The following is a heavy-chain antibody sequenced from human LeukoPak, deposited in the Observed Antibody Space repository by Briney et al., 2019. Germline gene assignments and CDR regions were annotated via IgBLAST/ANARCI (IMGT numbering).Heavy chain of an antibody. Sequence: SETLSLTCAVYGGSFSGYYWSWIRQPPGKGLEWIGEINHSGSTNYNPSLKSRVTISVDTSKNQFSLKLSSVTAADTAVYYCARVSRGSVSYFDYWGQGTLVTVSS. D-gene: IGHD1-26*01. V-gene: IGHV4-34*01. CDR1: GGSFSGYY. CDR3: ARVSRGSVSYFDY. J-gene: IGHJ4*02. CDR2: INHSGST.